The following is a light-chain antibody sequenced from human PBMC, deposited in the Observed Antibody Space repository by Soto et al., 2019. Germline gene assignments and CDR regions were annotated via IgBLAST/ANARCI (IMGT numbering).Light chain of an antibody. J-gene: IGLJ2*01. CDR3: SSYTTISTVI. CDR2: DVS. V-gene: IGLV2-14*01. CDR1: SSDVGAYNY. Sequence: QSALTQPASVSGSPGQSITISCTGTSSDVGAYNYVSWHQQHPGKAPKLMIFDVSNRPSGISNRFSGSKSGNTASLTISGLQAEDEADYYCSSYTTISTVIFGGGTKL.